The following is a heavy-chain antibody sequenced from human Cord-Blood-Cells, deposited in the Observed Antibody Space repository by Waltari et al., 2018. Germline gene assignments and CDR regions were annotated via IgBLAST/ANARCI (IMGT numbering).Heavy chain of an antibody. CDR3: ARDRLSCSGGSCYKVFGY. D-gene: IGHD2-15*01. J-gene: IGHJ4*02. V-gene: IGHV4-38-2*02. CDR2: IYHSGST. Sequence: QVQLQESGPGLVKPSETLSLTCAVSGYSISRGYYWGWLRQPPGKGLEWIGSIYHSGSTYYNPSLKSRVTISVDTSKNQFSLKLSSVTAADTAVYYCARDRLSCSGGSCYKVFGYWGQGTLVTVSS. CDR1: GYSISRGYY.